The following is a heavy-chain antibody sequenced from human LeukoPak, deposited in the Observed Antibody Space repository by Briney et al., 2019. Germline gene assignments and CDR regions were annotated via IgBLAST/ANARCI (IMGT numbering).Heavy chain of an antibody. CDR3: ARGWRLLCGYSYGYFVQ. D-gene: IGHD5-18*01. CDR1: GGSFSGYY. Sequence: SETLSLTCAVYGGSFSGYYWSWVRHPPRKGLEWIGEINHSGSTNYNPSLKSRVTISVDPSKNQYSLKLSSVTAADSAVYCCARGWRLLCGYSYGYFVQWGGGTLVSVS. CDR2: INHSGST. J-gene: IGHJ4*02. V-gene: IGHV4-34*01.